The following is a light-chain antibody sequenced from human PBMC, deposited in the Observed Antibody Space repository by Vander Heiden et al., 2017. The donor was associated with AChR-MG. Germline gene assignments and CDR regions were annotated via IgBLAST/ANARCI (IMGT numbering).Light chain of an antibody. J-gene: IGKJ1*01. CDR3: QQYSSSRA. Sequence: EIVLTQSPGTLSLSPGEGATLSCRASQSVSSSYLAWYQQKPGQAPRLLIYDASSRATGIPDRFSGSGSGTDFTLTISRLEPEDFAVYYCQQYSSSRAFGQGTKVEIK. CDR2: DAS. V-gene: IGKV3-20*01. CDR1: QSVSSSY.